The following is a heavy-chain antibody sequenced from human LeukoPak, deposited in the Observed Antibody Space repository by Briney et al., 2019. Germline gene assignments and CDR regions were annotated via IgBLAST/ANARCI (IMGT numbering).Heavy chain of an antibody. CDR2: INHSGST. CDR3: APRNFYDYGDYVPWFDP. J-gene: IGHJ5*02. Sequence: YPSETLSLTCAVYGGSFSGYYWSWIRQPPGKGLEWIGEINHSGSTNYNPSLKSRVTISVDTSKNQFSLKLSSVTAADTAVYYCAPRNFYDYGDYVPWFDPWGQGTLVTVSS. D-gene: IGHD4-17*01. V-gene: IGHV4-34*01. CDR1: GGSFSGYY.